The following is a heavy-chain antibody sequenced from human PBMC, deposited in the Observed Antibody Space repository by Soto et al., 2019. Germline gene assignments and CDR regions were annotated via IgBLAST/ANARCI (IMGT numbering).Heavy chain of an antibody. V-gene: IGHV3-43*01. J-gene: IGHJ3*02. CDR3: AKELIGGNSHLYACDI. CDR2: ISWDGGST. CDR1: GFTFDDYT. D-gene: IGHD2-21*02. Sequence: EVQLVESGGVVVQPGGSLRLSCAASGFTFDDYTMHWVRQAPGKGLEWVSLISWDGGSTYYADSVKGRFTISRDNSKNSLYLQMNSLRTEDTALYYCAKELIGGNSHLYACDIWGQGTMVTVSS.